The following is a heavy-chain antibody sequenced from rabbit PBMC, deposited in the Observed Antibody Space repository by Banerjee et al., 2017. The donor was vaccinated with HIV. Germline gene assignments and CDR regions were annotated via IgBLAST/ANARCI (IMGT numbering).Heavy chain of an antibody. CDR3: ARGATMTMVPYFTL. CDR2: IDPVFGST. D-gene: IGHD2-1*01. CDR1: GFIFSSYG. Sequence: QEQLVESGGGLVQPGGSLKLSCKVSGFIFSSYGMSWVRQAPGKGLEWIGYIDPVFGSTYYASWVNGRFTISSHNAQNTLYLQLNSLTAADTATYFCARGATMTMVPYFTLWGPGTLVTVS. J-gene: IGHJ4*01. V-gene: IGHV1S47*01.